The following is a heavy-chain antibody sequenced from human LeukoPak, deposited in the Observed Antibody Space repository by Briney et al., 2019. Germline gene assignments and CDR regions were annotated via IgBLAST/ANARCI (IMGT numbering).Heavy chain of an antibody. CDR2: ISGSGGST. CDR1: GFTFSSYA. D-gene: IGHD2-2*01. J-gene: IGHJ4*02. CDR3: AKEGCSSTSCYGGVYFDY. V-gene: IGHV3-23*01. Sequence: GGSLRLSCAASGFTFSSYAMSWVRQAPGKGLEWVSAISGSGGSTYYADSVEGRFTISRDNSKNTLYLQMNSLRAEDTAVYYCAKEGCSSTSCYGGVYFDYWGQGTLVTVSS.